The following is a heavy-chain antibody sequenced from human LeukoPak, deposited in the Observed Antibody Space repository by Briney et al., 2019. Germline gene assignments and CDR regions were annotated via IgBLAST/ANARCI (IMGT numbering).Heavy chain of an antibody. CDR2: ISGGGGST. J-gene: IGHJ5*02. D-gene: IGHD4-17*01. CDR1: GFTFTNYA. CDR3: AKDYGYYDYGISARGKNWFDP. V-gene: IGHV3-23*01. Sequence: PGGSLRLSCAASGFTFTNYAMSWVRQAPGKGLEWVSGISGGGGSTYYADSVKGRFTISRDSSKNTLYLQMNSLRAEDTAVYYCAKDYGYYDYGISARGKNWFDPWGQGTLVTVSS.